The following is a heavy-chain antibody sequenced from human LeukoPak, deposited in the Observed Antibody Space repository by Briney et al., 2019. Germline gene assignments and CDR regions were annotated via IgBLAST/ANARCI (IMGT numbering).Heavy chain of an antibody. Sequence: GASVKVSCKASGYTFTDYYIHWVRQAPGQGLEWMGWVNPNSGGTNYAQKFQGRVSMTTDTSITTAYMELSRLRSDDTAVFYCAREPRASAGRQIDYWGQGTLVSVSS. CDR1: GYTFTDYY. J-gene: IGHJ4*02. V-gene: IGHV1-2*02. CDR2: VNPNSGGT. CDR3: AREPRASAGRQIDY. D-gene: IGHD6-13*01.